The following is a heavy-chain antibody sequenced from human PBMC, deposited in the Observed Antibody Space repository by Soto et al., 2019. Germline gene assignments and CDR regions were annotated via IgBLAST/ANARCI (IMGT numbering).Heavy chain of an antibody. V-gene: IGHV3-11*01. Sequence: QVQLVESGGNLVKPGGSLRVSCAVSGFTFSDYYMTWIRQVPGEGLECISYISSSGGTVHYADSVKGRFTISRDNAKSSLYLQMNSLRVEDTAMYYCARDRKYDSWSGHYPDAFEIWGPGTMVTVSS. J-gene: IGHJ3*02. D-gene: IGHD3-3*01. CDR2: ISSSGGTV. CDR1: GFTFSDYY. CDR3: ARDRKYDSWSGHYPDAFEI.